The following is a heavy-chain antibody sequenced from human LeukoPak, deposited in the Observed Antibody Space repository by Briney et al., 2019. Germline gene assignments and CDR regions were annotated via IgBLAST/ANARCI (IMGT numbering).Heavy chain of an antibody. Sequence: GGSLRLSCAASGFTFSSYTMNWVRQAPGKGLEWVSSISSTSSYIYYADSVKSRFTISRDNAKNSLYLQMNSLRAEDTAVYYCARVVDHDYGDYYLDYWGQGTLVTVSS. CDR1: GFTFSSYT. D-gene: IGHD4-17*01. CDR2: ISSTSSYI. V-gene: IGHV3-21*04. J-gene: IGHJ4*02. CDR3: ARVVDHDYGDYYLDY.